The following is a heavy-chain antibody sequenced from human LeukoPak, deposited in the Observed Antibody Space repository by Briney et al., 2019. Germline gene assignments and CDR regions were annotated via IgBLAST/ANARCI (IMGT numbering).Heavy chain of an antibody. V-gene: IGHV4-30-4*08. D-gene: IGHD1-26*01. CDR1: GGSISSGDYY. J-gene: IGHJ4*02. Sequence: SQTLSLTCTVSGGSISSGDYYWSWIRQPPGKGLEWIGYIYYSGSTYYNPSLKIRVTLSVDTSKNQFSLKLSSVTAADTAVYYCARVTSRPLGVGYWGQGTLVTVSS. CDR3: ARVTSRPLGVGY. CDR2: IYYSGST.